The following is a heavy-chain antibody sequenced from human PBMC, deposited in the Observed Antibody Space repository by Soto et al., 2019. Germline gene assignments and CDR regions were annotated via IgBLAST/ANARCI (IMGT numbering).Heavy chain of an antibody. J-gene: IGHJ5*01. CDR2: VSPSYGKT. V-gene: IGHV1-18*04. CDR3: AREGVPLAALPDNGCDS. CDR1: NYTFINYG. D-gene: IGHD2-15*01. Sequence: QVHLVQSGAEAKKPGASVKVSCKASNYTFINYGIGWVRQAPGHGLEWMGWVSPSYGKTYYAHKFQGRVTMTTDTATGPGHRELRSLRSDDTAVYFCAREGVPLAALPDNGCDSWGQGTLVTVSS.